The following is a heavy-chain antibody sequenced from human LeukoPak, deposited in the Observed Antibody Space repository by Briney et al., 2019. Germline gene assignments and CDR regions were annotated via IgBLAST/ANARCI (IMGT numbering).Heavy chain of an antibody. Sequence: ASVKVSCKASGYTFTGYYMHWVRQAPGQGLEWMGWINPNSGGTNYAQKFQGWVTMTRDTSISTAYMELGRLRSDDTAVYYCARDRGPKYGMDVWGQGTTVTVSS. J-gene: IGHJ6*02. CDR3: ARDRGPKYGMDV. D-gene: IGHD5-24*01. CDR1: GYTFTGYY. CDR2: INPNSGGT. V-gene: IGHV1-2*04.